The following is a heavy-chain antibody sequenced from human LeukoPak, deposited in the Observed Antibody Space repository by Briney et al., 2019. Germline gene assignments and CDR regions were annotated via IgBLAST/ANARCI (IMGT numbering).Heavy chain of an antibody. CDR2: ISSSGSTI. D-gene: IGHD3-3*01. CDR3: ARVFWSGYGGSPGDSNYYFDY. Sequence: PGGSLRLSCAASGFYFSDYYMSWIRQAPGKGLEWVSDISSSGSTIYYADSVKGRFTISRDNAKNSLYLQMNSLRAEDTAVYYCARVFWSGYGGSPGDSNYYFDYWGQGTLVTVSS. J-gene: IGHJ4*02. V-gene: IGHV3-11*01. CDR1: GFYFSDYY.